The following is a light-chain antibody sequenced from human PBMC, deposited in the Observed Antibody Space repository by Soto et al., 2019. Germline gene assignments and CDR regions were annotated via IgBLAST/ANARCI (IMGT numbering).Light chain of an antibody. Sequence: EIVLTQSPGTLSLSPGERATLSCRASQTVNSNYLAWYQQKPGQAPRLLIYNTSTRATGIPDRFSGSGSGTDFTLTISSLKPEDFAVYYCQHYDTSPRLTFGGGTKVEIK. CDR3: QHYDTSPRLT. V-gene: IGKV3-20*01. CDR1: QTVNSNY. J-gene: IGKJ4*01. CDR2: NTS.